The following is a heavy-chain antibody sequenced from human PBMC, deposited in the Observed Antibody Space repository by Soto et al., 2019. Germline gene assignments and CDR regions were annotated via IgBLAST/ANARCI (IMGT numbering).Heavy chain of an antibody. V-gene: IGHV2-26*01. CDR3: ARSYSSSFDAFDI. CDR1: GFSLSNARMG. J-gene: IGHJ3*02. CDR2: IFSNDEK. Sequence: QVTLKESGPVLVKPTETLTLTCTVSGFSLSNARMGVSWIRQPPGKALEWHAHIFSNDEKSYSTSLKSRLTISNDTSNSQVVLTMTNMDPVDTATYYCARSYSSSFDAFDIWGQGTMVTVSS. D-gene: IGHD6-13*01.